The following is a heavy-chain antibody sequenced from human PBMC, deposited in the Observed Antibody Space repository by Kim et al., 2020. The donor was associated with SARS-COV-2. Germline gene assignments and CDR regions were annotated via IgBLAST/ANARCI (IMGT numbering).Heavy chain of an antibody. J-gene: IGHJ6*04. CDR1: GFNFKMYW. V-gene: IGHV3-7*01. CDR2: IKQDESEK. CDR3: ARDDEVYIGTGWYDKMDV. D-gene: IGHD2-15*01. Sequence: GGSLRLSCAASGFNFKMYWMTWARQTPGKGLEWVANIKQDESEKNYVDSVKGRFTVSRNNAENSLYLQMNSLRVEDTDVYYCARDDEVYIGTGWYDKMDVWGEGPTVPVFS.